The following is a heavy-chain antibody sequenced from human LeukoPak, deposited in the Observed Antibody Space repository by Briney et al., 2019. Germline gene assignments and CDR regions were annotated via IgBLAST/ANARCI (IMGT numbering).Heavy chain of an antibody. CDR2: IGRSGDST. V-gene: IGHV3-23*01. CDR1: GFTFSSYA. Sequence: GGSLILSCVASGFTFSSYAMGWVRQAPGKGLEWVSVIGRSGDSTYSAESVKGRFTISRDNSKNTLYLQMNSLRAEDTAVYYCGKGPYDYNHYIDYWGQGTLVTVSS. CDR3: GKGPYDYNHYIDY. J-gene: IGHJ4*02. D-gene: IGHD5-12*01.